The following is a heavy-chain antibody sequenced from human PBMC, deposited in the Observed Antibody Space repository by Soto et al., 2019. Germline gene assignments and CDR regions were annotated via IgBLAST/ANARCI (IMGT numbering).Heavy chain of an antibody. V-gene: IGHV4-34*01. CDR1: VGSFSGYY. Sequence: SEPLSLPSAVYVGSFSGYYWRWIRQPGVKGLEWIGEINHSGSTNYNPSLKSRVTISVDTSKNQFSLKLSSVTAADTAVYYCARMVLGGSYYDCLWFDPWGQGTLVTVSS. CDR2: INHSGST. D-gene: IGHD1-26*01. J-gene: IGHJ5*02. CDR3: ARMVLGGSYYDCLWFDP.